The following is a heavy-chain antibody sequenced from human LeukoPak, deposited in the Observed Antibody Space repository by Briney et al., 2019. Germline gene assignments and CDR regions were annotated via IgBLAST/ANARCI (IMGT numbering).Heavy chain of an antibody. V-gene: IGHV5-51*01. Sequence: GESLQISCKGSGYSFTSYWIGWVRHMPGKGLEWMGIIYPGDSDTRYSPSFQGQVTISADKSISTAYLQWSSLKASDTAMYYCARQSQVATITGDFDYWGQGTLVTVSS. D-gene: IGHD5-12*01. CDR1: GYSFTSYW. CDR3: ARQSQVATITGDFDY. CDR2: IYPGDSDT. J-gene: IGHJ4*02.